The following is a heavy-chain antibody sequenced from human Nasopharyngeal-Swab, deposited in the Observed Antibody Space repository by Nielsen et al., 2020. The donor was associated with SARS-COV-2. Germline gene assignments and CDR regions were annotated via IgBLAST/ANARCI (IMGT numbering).Heavy chain of an antibody. CDR3: AAAISSSWYHYYYYGMDV. V-gene: IGHV1-58*01. Sequence: SVKVSCKASGFTFTSSAVQWVRQARGQRLEWIGWIVVGSGNTNYAQKFQERVTITRDMSTSTAYMELSSLRSEDTAAYYCAAAISSSWYHYYYYGMDVWGQGTTVTVSS. D-gene: IGHD6-13*01. CDR1: GFTFTSSA. CDR2: IVVGSGNT. J-gene: IGHJ6*02.